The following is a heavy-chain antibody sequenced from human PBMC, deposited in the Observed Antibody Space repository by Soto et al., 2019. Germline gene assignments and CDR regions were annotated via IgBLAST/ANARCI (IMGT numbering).Heavy chain of an antibody. CDR3: ARGGGLNEQQLGSWFDP. J-gene: IGHJ5*02. CDR1: GYTFTSYD. V-gene: IGHV1-8*01. D-gene: IGHD6-13*01. Sequence: QVQLVQSGAEVKKPGASVKVSCKASGYTFTSYDINWVRQATGQGLEWMGWMNPNSGNTGYAQKFQGRVTMTRNTSISTAYMELSSLRSEDTAVYYCARGGGLNEQQLGSWFDPWGQGTLVTVSS. CDR2: MNPNSGNT.